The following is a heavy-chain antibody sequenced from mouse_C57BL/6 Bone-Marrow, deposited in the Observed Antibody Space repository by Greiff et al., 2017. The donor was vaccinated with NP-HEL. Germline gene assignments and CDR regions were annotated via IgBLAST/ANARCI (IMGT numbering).Heavy chain of an antibody. D-gene: IGHD2-3*01. CDR1: GYTFTDYE. J-gene: IGHJ2*01. Sequence: VQLQQSGAELVRPGASVTLSCKASGYTFTDYEMHWVKQTPVHGLEWIGAIDPETGGTAYNQKFKGKAILTADKSSSTAYMELRRLTSEDSAVYYCTRRGGYSYYFDYWGQGTTLTVSS. CDR2: IDPETGGT. V-gene: IGHV1-15*01. CDR3: TRRGGYSYYFDY.